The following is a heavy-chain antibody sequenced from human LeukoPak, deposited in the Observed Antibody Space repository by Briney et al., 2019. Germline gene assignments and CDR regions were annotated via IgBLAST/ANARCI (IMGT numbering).Heavy chain of an antibody. CDR3: ARRHILTGYPNYYCYGMDV. V-gene: IGHV3-11*01. Sequence: GGSLRLSCAASGFPFSDYYMSWVRQAPGKGLEWVSYISSSGSTIYYADSVKGRFTISRDNAKNSLYLQMNSLRAEDTAVYYCARRHILTGYPNYYCYGMDVWGQGTTVTVSS. J-gene: IGHJ6*02. CDR2: ISSSGSTI. D-gene: IGHD3-9*01. CDR1: GFPFSDYY.